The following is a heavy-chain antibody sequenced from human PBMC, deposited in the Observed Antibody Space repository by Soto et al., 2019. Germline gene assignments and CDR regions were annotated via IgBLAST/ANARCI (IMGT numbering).Heavy chain of an antibody. CDR1: GGTFSSYT. V-gene: IGHV1-69*02. Sequence: QVQLVQSGAEVKKPGSSVKVSCKASGGTFSSYTISWVRQAPGQGLEWMGRIIPILGIANYAQKFQGRVTMTADKATSTADMELSSLRSEDTAVYYCARNQDYDILTGHYTMGYWGQGTLVTVSS. CDR2: IIPILGIA. CDR3: ARNQDYDILTGHYTMGY. J-gene: IGHJ4*02. D-gene: IGHD3-9*01.